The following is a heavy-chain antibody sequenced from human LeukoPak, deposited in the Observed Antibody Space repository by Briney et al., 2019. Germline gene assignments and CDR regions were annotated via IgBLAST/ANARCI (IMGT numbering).Heavy chain of an antibody. CDR1: GFTFSSYW. CDR2: INSDGSST. D-gene: IGHD3-16*02. CDR3: ARTSYVWGSYRYSSLVDY. Sequence: GGSLRLSCAASGFTFSSYWMHLVRRAPGKGLVWVSRINSDGSSTSYADSVKGRFTISRDNAKNTLYLQMNSLRAEDTAVYYCARTSYVWGSYRYSSLVDYWGQGTLVTVSS. V-gene: IGHV3-74*01. J-gene: IGHJ4*02.